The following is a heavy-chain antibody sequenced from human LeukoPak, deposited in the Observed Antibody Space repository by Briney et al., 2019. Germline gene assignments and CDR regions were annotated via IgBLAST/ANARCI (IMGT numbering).Heavy chain of an antibody. CDR3: AKVSSGPLGDSSCYDPFFDY. Sequence: GGSLRLSCAASGFTFSSYAMSWVRQAPGKGLEWVSAISGSGGSTYYADSVKGRFTISRDNSKNTLYLQMNSLRAEDTAVYYCAKVSSGPLGDSSCYDPFFDYWGQGTLVTVSS. J-gene: IGHJ4*02. D-gene: IGHD3-22*01. CDR2: ISGSGGST. CDR1: GFTFSSYA. V-gene: IGHV3-23*01.